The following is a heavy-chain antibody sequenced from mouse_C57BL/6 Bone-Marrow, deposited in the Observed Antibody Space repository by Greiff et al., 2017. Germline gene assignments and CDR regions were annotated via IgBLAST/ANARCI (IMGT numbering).Heavy chain of an antibody. Sequence: QVQLQQPGAELVKPGASVKLSCKASGYTFTSYWMQWVKQRPGQGLEWIGEIDPSDSYTNYNQKFKGKATLTVDTSSSTAYMQLSSLTSEDSAVYYCARPIDGAWFAYWAKGLWSLSLQ. CDR3: ARPIDGAWFAY. CDR2: IDPSDSYT. V-gene: IGHV1-50*01. J-gene: IGHJ3*01. CDR1: GYTFTSYW.